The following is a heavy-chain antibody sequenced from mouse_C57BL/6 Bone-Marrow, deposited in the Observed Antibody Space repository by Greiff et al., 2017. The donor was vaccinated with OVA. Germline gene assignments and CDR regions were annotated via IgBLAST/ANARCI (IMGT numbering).Heavy chain of an antibody. Sequence: EVQLQQSGPELVKPGASVKISCKASGYTFTDYYMNWVKQSHGKSLEWIGDINPNNGGTSYNQKFKGKATLTVDKSSSTAYMELRSLTSEDSAVYYCSRNGDGYYDYWGQGTTLTVSS. CDR1: GYTFTDYY. CDR3: SRNGDGYYDY. J-gene: IGHJ2*01. CDR2: INPNNGGT. V-gene: IGHV1-26*01. D-gene: IGHD2-3*01.